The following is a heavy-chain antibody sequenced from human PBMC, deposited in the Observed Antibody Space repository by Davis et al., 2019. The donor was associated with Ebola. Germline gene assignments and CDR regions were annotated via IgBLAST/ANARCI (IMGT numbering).Heavy chain of an antibody. J-gene: IGHJ6*02. Sequence: LSLTCAASGFTFSSYWMSWVRQAPGKGLEWVANIKQDGSEKYYVDSVKGRFTISRDNAKNSLYLQMNSLRAEDTAVYYCARDGDRRIVVVPAAMGYGMDVWGQGTTVTVSS. V-gene: IGHV3-7*03. CDR3: ARDGDRRIVVVPAAMGYGMDV. CDR1: GFTFSSYW. D-gene: IGHD2-2*01. CDR2: IKQDGSEK.